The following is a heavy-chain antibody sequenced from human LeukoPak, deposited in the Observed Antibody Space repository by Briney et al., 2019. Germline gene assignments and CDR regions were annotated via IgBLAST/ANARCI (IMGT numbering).Heavy chain of an antibody. CDR1: GYTFTSYD. Sequence: GASVKVSCKASGYTFTSYDINWVRQAPGQGLEWMGWIGTYGGDTYYAQKFQGRITVTTDTSTSTVYMELRNLRSDDTAVYYCARDLWNFYDDSGYNRDFDSWGQGTLVTVSS. V-gene: IGHV1-18*01. D-gene: IGHD3-22*01. CDR3: ARDLWNFYDDSGYNRDFDS. CDR2: IGTYGGDT. J-gene: IGHJ5*01.